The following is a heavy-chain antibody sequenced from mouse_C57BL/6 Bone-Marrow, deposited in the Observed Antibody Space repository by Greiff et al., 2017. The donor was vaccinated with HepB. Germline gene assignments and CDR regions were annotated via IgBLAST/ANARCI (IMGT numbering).Heavy chain of an antibody. J-gene: IGHJ1*01. V-gene: IGHV1-74*01. Sequence: VQLQQSGADLVKPGASVKLSCKASGYTFTSYCMHWVQQRPDKGLEWVATIRTSDSDTNYQQKFKGQATFTVDKSYSTAYLQISSLTSEDSAVYYCASYYYDYGYSYFDDWGQGTTVTVSS. CDR2: IRTSDSDT. D-gene: IGHD1-1*02. CDR1: GYTFTSYC. CDR3: ASYYYDYGYSYFDD.